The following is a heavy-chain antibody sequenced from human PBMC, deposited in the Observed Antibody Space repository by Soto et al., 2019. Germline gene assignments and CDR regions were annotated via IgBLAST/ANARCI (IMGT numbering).Heavy chain of an antibody. Sequence: QVTLKESGPVLVRPTETLTLTCAVSGFSLSNSKMGVSWIRQPPGKALEWLAHIFSNDEDSYSTSLKSRLTISTDTSQSQVVLTMTDMDTVDTATYYCARKGDNYYYAMDVWGHGTTVTVSS. CDR1: GFSLSNSKMG. V-gene: IGHV2-26*01. CDR3: ARKGDNYYYAMDV. CDR2: IFSNDED. J-gene: IGHJ6*02. D-gene: IGHD1-26*01.